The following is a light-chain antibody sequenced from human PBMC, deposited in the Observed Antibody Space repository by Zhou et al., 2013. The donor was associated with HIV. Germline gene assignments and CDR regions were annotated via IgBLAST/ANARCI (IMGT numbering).Light chain of an antibody. Sequence: DIQMTQSPSSLSASVGDRVTITCQASQDISNSLNWYQQKPGKAPKLLIYDASNLETGVPSRFSGSGSGTDFTLTINDLQADDFATYYCQQAHSFPHTFGGGTRVEI. V-gene: IGKV1-33*01. J-gene: IGKJ4*01. CDR3: QQAHSFPHT. CDR1: QDISNS. CDR2: DAS.